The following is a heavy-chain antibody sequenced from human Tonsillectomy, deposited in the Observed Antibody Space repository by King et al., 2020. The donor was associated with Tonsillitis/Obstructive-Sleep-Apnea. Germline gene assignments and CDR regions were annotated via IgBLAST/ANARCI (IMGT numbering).Heavy chain of an antibody. J-gene: IGHJ4*02. CDR2: ISSSGSYT. Sequence: VQLVESGGGLVKPGGSLRLSCAASRFPFSDYYMSWIRQAPGTGLEWVSYISSSGSYTNYADSVKGRFTISRDNAKKSLYLQMNSLRAEDTAVYYCAQTGYSSSWTFDYWGQGTLVTVSS. CDR1: RFPFSDYY. V-gene: IGHV3-11*06. CDR3: AQTGYSSSWTFDY. D-gene: IGHD6-13*01.